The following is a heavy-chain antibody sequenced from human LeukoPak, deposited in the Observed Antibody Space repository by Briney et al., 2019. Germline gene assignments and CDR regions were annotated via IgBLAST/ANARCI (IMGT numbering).Heavy chain of an antibody. V-gene: IGHV4-39*01. Sequence: SETLSLTCTVSGGSISSSSYYWGWIRQPPGKGLEWIGSIHYSGSTYYNPSLKSRVTISVDTSKNQFSLKLSSVTAADTAVYYCARSYSSGWEIDYWGQGTLVTVSS. CDR3: ARSYSSGWEIDY. CDR1: GGSISSSSYY. J-gene: IGHJ4*02. D-gene: IGHD6-19*01. CDR2: IHYSGST.